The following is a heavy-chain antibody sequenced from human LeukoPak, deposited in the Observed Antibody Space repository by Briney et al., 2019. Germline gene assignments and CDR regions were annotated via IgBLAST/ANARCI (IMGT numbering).Heavy chain of an antibody. D-gene: IGHD3-9*01. V-gene: IGHV1-8*01. Sequence: ASVQVSCKASGYTFTSYDINWVRQATGQGLEWMGWMNPNSGNAGYAQRFQGRVTMTRNTSISTAHMELSSLRSEDTAVYYCARGAFLLQYKRNFDPWGQGTLVTVSS. CDR1: GYTFTSYD. J-gene: IGHJ5*02. CDR3: ARGAFLLQYKRNFDP. CDR2: MNPNSGNA.